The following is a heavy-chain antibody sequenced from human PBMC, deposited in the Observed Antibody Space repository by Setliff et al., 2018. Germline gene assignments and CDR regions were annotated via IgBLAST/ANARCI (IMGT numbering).Heavy chain of an antibody. Sequence: SETLSLTCRVSGGSVSTFYWTWIRQPPGKGLEWIGQIHTGSTNYNPSLRSRVTISVDMSKNQFSLKLNSVTAADTAVYYCATTTLGRYCSGGNCYFGYWGQGTLVTVSS. CDR2: IHTGST. J-gene: IGHJ4*02. D-gene: IGHD2-15*01. CDR3: ATTTLGRYCSGGNCYFGY. CDR1: GGSVSTFY. V-gene: IGHV4-4*08.